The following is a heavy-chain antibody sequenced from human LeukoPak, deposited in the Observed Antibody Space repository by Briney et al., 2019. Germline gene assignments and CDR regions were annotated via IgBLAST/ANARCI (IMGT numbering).Heavy chain of an antibody. CDR2: INPSGGST. D-gene: IGHD2-2*01. CDR3: ATGYCSSTSCYSLDY. CDR1: GYTFTSYY. J-gene: IGHJ4*02. Sequence: ASVKVSRKASGYTFTSYYMHWVRQAPGQGLEWMGIINPSGGSTSYAQEFQGRVTMTRDTSTSTVYMELSSLRSEDTAVYYCATGYCSSTSCYSLDYWGQGTLVTVSS. V-gene: IGHV1-46*03.